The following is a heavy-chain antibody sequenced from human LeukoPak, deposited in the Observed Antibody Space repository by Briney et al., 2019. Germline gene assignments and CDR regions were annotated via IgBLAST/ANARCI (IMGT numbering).Heavy chain of an antibody. CDR1: GGSFSGYY. CDR3: ARHRRWGRYYFDY. J-gene: IGHJ4*02. V-gene: IGHV4-34*01. Sequence: SETLSLTCAVYGGSFSGYYWSWIRQPPGKGLEWIGEINHSGSTNYNPSLKSRVTISVDTSKNQFSLKLSSVTAADTAVYYCARHRRWGRYYFDYWGQGTLVTVSS. CDR2: INHSGST. D-gene: IGHD3-16*01.